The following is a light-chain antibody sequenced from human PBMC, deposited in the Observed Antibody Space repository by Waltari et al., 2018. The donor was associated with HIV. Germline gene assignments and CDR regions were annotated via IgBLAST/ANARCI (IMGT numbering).Light chain of an antibody. CDR3: CSYAGRNTYV. Sequence: QSVLTQPASVSGPPGQSITISCSGTRSDVGAYNLVSWYRQNPGKAPQVIIFQDTKRPSGISYRFSGSKSGKTASLTISVLRLEDQGNYNCCSYAGRNTYVFGSGTEVSVL. J-gene: IGLJ1*01. V-gene: IGLV2-23*01. CDR1: RSDVGAYNL. CDR2: QDT.